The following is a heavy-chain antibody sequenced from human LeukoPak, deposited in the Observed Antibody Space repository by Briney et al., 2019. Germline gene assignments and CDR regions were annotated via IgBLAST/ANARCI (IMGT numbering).Heavy chain of an antibody. CDR1: GFTFSSYE. J-gene: IGHJ4*02. CDR3: ARDHLPTTFDY. V-gene: IGHV3-48*03. CDR2: ISSSGNTR. D-gene: IGHD1-1*01. Sequence: GGSLGLSCAASGFTFSSYEMNWVRQAPGKGLEWVSYISSSGNTRYYADSVKGRFTISRDNAKNSLYLQMNSLRAEDTAVYYCARDHLPTTFDYWGQGTLVTVSS.